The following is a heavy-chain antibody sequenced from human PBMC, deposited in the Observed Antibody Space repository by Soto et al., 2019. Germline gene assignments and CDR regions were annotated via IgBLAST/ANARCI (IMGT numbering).Heavy chain of an antibody. J-gene: IGHJ6*02. V-gene: IGHV4-39*02. CDR1: GGSISSSSYY. Sequence: QLQLQESGPGLVKPSETLSLTCTVSGGSISSSSYYWGWIRQPPGKGLEWIGSIYYSGSTYYNPSLKSRVTISVDTAKNQFSLKLSSVTAADTAVYYCRTDYYYYGMDVWGQGTTVTVSS. CDR3: RTDYYYYGMDV. CDR2: IYYSGST.